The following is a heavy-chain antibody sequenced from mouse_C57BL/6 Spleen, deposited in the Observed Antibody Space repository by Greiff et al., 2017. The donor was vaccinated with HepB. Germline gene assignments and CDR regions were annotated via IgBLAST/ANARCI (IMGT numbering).Heavy chain of an antibody. CDR3: ARGEFREVFDD. D-gene: IGHD3-2*02. CDR2: IYPGDGDT. V-gene: IGHV1-80*01. CDR1: GYAFSSYW. Sequence: QVQLQQSGAELVKPGASVKISCKASGYAFSSYWMNWVKQRPGKGLEWIGQIYPGDGDTNYNGKFKGKATLTADKSSSTAYMQLSSLTSEDSAVYFCARGEFREVFDDWGQGTTLTVSS. J-gene: IGHJ2*01.